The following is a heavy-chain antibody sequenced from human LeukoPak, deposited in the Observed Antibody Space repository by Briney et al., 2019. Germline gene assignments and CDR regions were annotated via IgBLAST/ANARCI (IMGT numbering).Heavy chain of an antibody. Sequence: GGSLRLSCAASGFTFSSYSMNWVRQALGKGLEWVSYISSSSSTIYYADSVKGRFTISRDNAKNSLYLQMNSLRAKDTAVYYCARGPQWLAEDNWFHPWGQGTLVTVSS. CDR2: ISSSSSTI. D-gene: IGHD6-19*01. CDR3: ARGPQWLAEDNWFHP. CDR1: GFTFSSYS. J-gene: IGHJ5*02. V-gene: IGHV3-48*01.